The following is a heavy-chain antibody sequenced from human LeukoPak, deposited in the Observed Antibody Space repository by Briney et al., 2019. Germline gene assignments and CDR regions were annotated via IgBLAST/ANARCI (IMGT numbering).Heavy chain of an antibody. D-gene: IGHD6-13*01. Sequence: GGPLRLSCAASGFTFSSYWMSWVRQAPGKGLEWVANIKQDGSEKYYVDSVKGRSTISRDNAKNSLYLQMNSLRAEDTAVYYCARDTGIAAFDIWGQGTMVTVSS. CDR1: GFTFSSYW. CDR2: IKQDGSEK. V-gene: IGHV3-7*01. J-gene: IGHJ3*02. CDR3: ARDTGIAAFDI.